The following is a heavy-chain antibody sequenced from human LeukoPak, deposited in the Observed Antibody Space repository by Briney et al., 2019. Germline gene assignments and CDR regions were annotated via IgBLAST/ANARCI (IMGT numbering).Heavy chain of an antibody. CDR1: GFTLSDYH. D-gene: IGHD4-11*01. V-gene: IGHV3-21*01. Sequence: GGSLRLSCAASGFTLSDYHMNWVRQAPGKGLEWLSSITTISHYIYYAGAVRGRFTISRDNAKNSLYLQMNSLRGEDTAVYYCAKDRDYSNPLYYFDYWGQGTLVTVSS. CDR3: AKDRDYSNPLYYFDY. CDR2: ITTISHYI. J-gene: IGHJ4*02.